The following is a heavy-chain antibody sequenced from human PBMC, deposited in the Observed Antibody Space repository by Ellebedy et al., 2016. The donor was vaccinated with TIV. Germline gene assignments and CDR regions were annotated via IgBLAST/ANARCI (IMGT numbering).Heavy chain of an antibody. V-gene: IGHV3-21*01. J-gene: IGHJ3*02. Sequence: GESLKISCAASGFTFSTYNMNWVRQAPGKGLEWVASVSSSSSYIFDADSVKGRFTISRDNANNSLYLQMNSLRVEDTAVYYCARNRGYRYSSGGDDAFDIWGQGTMVTVSS. CDR3: ARNRGYRYSSGGDDAFDI. CDR1: GFTFSTYN. D-gene: IGHD5-18*01. CDR2: VSSSSSYI.